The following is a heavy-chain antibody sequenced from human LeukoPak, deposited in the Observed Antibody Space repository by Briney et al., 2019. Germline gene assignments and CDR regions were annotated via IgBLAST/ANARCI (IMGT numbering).Heavy chain of an antibody. CDR3: ARTGYSSGWYFDY. Sequence: SETLSLTCAVSGGSISSYYWSWIRQSPGKGLEWIGYIYYSGSTNYNPSLKSRVTISVDTSKNQFSLKLSSVTAADTAVYYCARTGYSSGWYFDYWGQGTLVTVSS. D-gene: IGHD6-19*01. V-gene: IGHV4-59*01. J-gene: IGHJ4*02. CDR1: GGSISSYY. CDR2: IYYSGST.